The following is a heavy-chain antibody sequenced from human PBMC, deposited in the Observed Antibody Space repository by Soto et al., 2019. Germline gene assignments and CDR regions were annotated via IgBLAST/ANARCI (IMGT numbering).Heavy chain of an antibody. CDR1: GGTFSSYA. CDR2: IIPIFGTA. CDR3: ARGKLLGPLGYYGMDV. Sequence: QVQLVQSGAEVKKPGASVKVSCKASGGTFSSYAISWVRQAPGQGLEWMGGIIPIFGTANYAQKFQGRVTITADESTSTAYMELSSLRSEDTAVYYCARGKLLGPLGYYGMDVWGQGTTVTVSS. D-gene: IGHD2-21*02. V-gene: IGHV1-69*01. J-gene: IGHJ6*02.